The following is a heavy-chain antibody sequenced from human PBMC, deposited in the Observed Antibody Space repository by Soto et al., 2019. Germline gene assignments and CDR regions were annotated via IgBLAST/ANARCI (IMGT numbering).Heavy chain of an antibody. Sequence: SDTLSLTCTVSGGSISSYYCSWIRQPPGKELEWIGHIYYSGSTNYNPSLKSRVTISVDTSKNQFSLKLSSVTAADTAVYYCARDKYYDFWSGHMPAYGKDVWCPWTTVTVSS. CDR2: IYYSGST. D-gene: IGHD3-3*01. V-gene: IGHV4-59*01. CDR3: ARDKYYDFWSGHMPAYGKDV. CDR1: GGSISSYY. J-gene: IGHJ6*02.